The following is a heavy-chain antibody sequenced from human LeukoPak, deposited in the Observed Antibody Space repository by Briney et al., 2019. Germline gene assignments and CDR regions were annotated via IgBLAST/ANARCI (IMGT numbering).Heavy chain of an antibody. V-gene: IGHV4-38-2*01. Sequence: SETLSLTCAVSGYSISSGYYWGWIRKPPGKGLEWIGSIYHSGSTYYNPSLKSRVTISVDTSKNQFSLKLSSVTAADTAVYCCARAVCSSGYYCIPYDYWGQGTLVTVSS. CDR1: GYSISSGYY. CDR3: ARAVCSSGYYCIPYDY. J-gene: IGHJ4*02. CDR2: IYHSGST. D-gene: IGHD3-22*01.